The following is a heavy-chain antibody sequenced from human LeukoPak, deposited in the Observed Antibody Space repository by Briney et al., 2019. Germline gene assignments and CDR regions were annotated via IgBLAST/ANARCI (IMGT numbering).Heavy chain of an antibody. Sequence: GGSLRLSCAASGFTISSCGINWVRQAPAKGLEWVSASSPRRSGTSNVDSVTGTFTLSRDNSKYRLFLQITSLPARGAADPFCARACEPLGTGGEFFYMSIWGKRATVIVSS. J-gene: IGHJ6*03. CDR2: SSPRRSGT. CDR1: GFTISSCG. CDR3: ARACEPLGTGGEFFYMSI. D-gene: IGHD1-14*01. V-gene: IGHV3-23*01.